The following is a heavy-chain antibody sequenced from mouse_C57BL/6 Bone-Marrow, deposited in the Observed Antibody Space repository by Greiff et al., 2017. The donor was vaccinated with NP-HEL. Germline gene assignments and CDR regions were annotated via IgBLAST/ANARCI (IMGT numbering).Heavy chain of an antibody. CDR3: ASGGGDYFDD. CDR1: GYAFSSYW. J-gene: IGHJ2*01. V-gene: IGHV1-80*01. Sequence: QVQLKESGAELVKPGASVKISCKASGYAFSSYWMNWVKQRPGKGLEWIGQIYPGDGDTNYNGKFKGKATLTADKSSSTAYMKLSSLTSEDSAVYFCASGGGDYFDDWGQGTTLTVSS. CDR2: IYPGDGDT.